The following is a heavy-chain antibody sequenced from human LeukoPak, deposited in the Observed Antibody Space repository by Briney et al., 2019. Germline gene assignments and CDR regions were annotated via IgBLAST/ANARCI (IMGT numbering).Heavy chain of an antibody. CDR2: INSDGS. J-gene: IGHJ6*02. CDR3: ARDLSYYGMDV. Sequence: GGSLRLSCAASGFTFSSYWMHWVRQAPGKGLVWVSHINSDGSWYADSAKGRFTISRDNAKNTLYLQMNSLRAEDTAVYYCARDLSYYGMDVWGQGTTVTVSS. CDR1: GFTFSSYW. V-gene: IGHV3-74*03. D-gene: IGHD2/OR15-2a*01.